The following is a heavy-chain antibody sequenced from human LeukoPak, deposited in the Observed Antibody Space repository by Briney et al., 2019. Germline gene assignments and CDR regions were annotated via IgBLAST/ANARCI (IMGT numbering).Heavy chain of an antibody. CDR1: GFTFSSYA. J-gene: IGHJ4*02. CDR2: ISGSGFST. CDR3: ARDKRFGELFMYYFDY. D-gene: IGHD3-10*01. V-gene: IGHV3-23*01. Sequence: GGSLRLSCAASGFTFSSYAMSWVRQAPGQGLEWVSGISGSGFSTYYADSVKGRFTISRDNSKNTLYLQMNSLRAEDTAVYYCARDKRFGELFMYYFDYWGQGTLVTVSS.